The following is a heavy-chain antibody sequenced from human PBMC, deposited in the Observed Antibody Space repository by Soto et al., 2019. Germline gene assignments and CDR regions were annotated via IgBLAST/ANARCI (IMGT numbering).Heavy chain of an antibody. V-gene: IGHV1-69*12. J-gene: IGHJ3*01. CDR2: IIPIFDTA. CDR3: ARFLLGGPPMGSADV. CDR1: GGTFNNYA. Sequence: QVHLVQSGAEVKKPGSLVKVSCKASGGTFNNYAISWVRQAPGQGLEWMGGIIPIFDTANYAHKFQGRVTIAADESTRTAYMELSSLRSEDTAVYYCARFLLGGPPMGSADVWGQGTMVTVSS. D-gene: IGHD1-26*01.